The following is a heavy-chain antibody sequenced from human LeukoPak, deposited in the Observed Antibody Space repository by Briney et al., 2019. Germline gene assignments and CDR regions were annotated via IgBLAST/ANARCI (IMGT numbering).Heavy chain of an antibody. D-gene: IGHD2-15*01. CDR2: ISAYNGNT. V-gene: IGHV1-18*03. J-gene: IGHJ4*02. Sequence: ASVKVSCKASGYTFTSYGISWVRQAPRQGLVWMGWISAYNGNTNYAQKLQGRVTMTTDTSTSTAYMELRSLRSDDMAVYYCAREDGYCSGGSCPPSDYWGQGTLVTVSS. CDR1: GYTFTSYG. CDR3: AREDGYCSGGSCPPSDY.